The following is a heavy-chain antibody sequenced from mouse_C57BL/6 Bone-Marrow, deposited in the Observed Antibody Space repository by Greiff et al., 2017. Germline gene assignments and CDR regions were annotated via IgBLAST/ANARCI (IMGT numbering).Heavy chain of an antibody. J-gene: IGHJ2*01. CDR2: IDPSDSET. CDR1: GYTFTSYW. D-gene: IGHD2-3*01. Sequence: QVQLQQSGAELVRPGSSVKLSCKASGYTFTSYWMHWVKQRPIQGLEWIGNIDPSDSETHYNQKFKDKATLTVDKSSSTAYMQLSSLTSEDSAVYYCSSFDGNYFDFWGQGTPLTVAS. CDR3: SSFDGNYFDF. V-gene: IGHV1-52*01.